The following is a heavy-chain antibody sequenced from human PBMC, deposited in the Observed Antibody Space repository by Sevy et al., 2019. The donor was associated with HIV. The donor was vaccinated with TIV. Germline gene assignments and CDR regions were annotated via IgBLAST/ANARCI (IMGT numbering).Heavy chain of an antibody. CDR2: IYYSGST. CDR3: ARDQYDSSGYLDY. J-gene: IGHJ4*02. Sequence: SETLSLTCTVSGGSISSANYYWSWIRQPPGKGLEWIGYIYYSGSTYYNPSLKSRVTISVDTSKNQFSLKLSSVTAADTAVYYCARDQYDSSGYLDYWGQGTLVTVSS. CDR1: GGSISSANYY. V-gene: IGHV4-30-4*01. D-gene: IGHD3-22*01.